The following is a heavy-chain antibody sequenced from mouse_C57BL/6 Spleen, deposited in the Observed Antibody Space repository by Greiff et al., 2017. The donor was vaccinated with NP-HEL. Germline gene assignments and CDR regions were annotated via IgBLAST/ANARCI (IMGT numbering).Heavy chain of an antibody. CDR3: ARREYYGSGDDKEY. V-gene: IGHV1-69*01. Sequence: QVQLQQPGAELVMPGASVKLSCKASGYTFTSYWMHWVKQRPGQGLEWIGEIDPSASYTNYNQKFKGKSTLTVDKSSSTAYMQLSSLTSEDSAVYECARREYYGSGDDKEYWGQGTSVTVSS. J-gene: IGHJ4*01. D-gene: IGHD1-1*01. CDR2: IDPSASYT. CDR1: GYTFTSYW.